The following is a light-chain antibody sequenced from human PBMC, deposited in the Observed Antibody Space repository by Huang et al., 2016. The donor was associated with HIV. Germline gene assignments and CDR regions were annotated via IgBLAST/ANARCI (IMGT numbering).Light chain of an antibody. CDR2: DAS. Sequence: DIQMTQSPSSLSASVGDRVTIPCQASQDIGKYLNWYQQKPGQVPKLLIFDASNLETGGPSRCSGSGSGTDFTVTITTLQPEDIATYYCQHYDSLPPWTFGQGTRVQI. CDR1: QDIGKY. V-gene: IGKV1-33*01. CDR3: QHYDSLPPWT. J-gene: IGKJ1*01.